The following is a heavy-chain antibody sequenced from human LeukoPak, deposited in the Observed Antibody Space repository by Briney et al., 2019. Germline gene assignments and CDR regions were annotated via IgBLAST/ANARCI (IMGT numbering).Heavy chain of an antibody. V-gene: IGHV3-23*01. CDR3: ARHGGYYYDSSGYYLDY. CDR2: ISGSGGST. D-gene: IGHD3-22*01. CDR1: GFTSNNCA. J-gene: IGHJ4*02. Sequence: PGGSLRLSCAASGFTSNNCAMSWVRQAPGKGLEWVSGISGSGGSTYYADSVKGRFTISRDNSKNTLYLQMNSLRGEDTAVYYCARHGGYYYDSSGYYLDYWGQGTLVTVSS.